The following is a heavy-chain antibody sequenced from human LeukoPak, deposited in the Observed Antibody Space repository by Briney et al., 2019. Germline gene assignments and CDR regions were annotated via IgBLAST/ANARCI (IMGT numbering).Heavy chain of an antibody. V-gene: IGHV3-23*01. Sequence: GGSLRLSCAASGFTFNSYAMIWVRQAPGKGLEWVSGISGSGGDTHYAESVKGRFTISRDNSKNTLYLQMNSLRAEDTAVYYCAKDYLPNCYDSSGSIGYWGQGTLVTVSS. CDR1: GFTFNSYA. CDR2: ISGSGGDT. D-gene: IGHD3-22*01. CDR3: AKDYLPNCYDSSGSIGY. J-gene: IGHJ4*02.